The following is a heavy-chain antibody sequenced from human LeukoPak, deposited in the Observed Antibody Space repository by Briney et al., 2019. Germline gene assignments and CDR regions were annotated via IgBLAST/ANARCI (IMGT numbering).Heavy chain of an antibody. CDR1: GGSISSSNYY. Sequence: MTSETLSLTCSVSGGSISSSNYYWSWIRQPAGKGLEWIGRIYTSESTNYNPSLKSRVTISVDTSRNQFSLKLSSVTAADTAVYYCARGPYSYDSSGAFDIWGQGTMVTVSS. D-gene: IGHD3-22*01. CDR2: IYTSEST. J-gene: IGHJ3*02. CDR3: ARGPYSYDSSGAFDI. V-gene: IGHV4-61*02.